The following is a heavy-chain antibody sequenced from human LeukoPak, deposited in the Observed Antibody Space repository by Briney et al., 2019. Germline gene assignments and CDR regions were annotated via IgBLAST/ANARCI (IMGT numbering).Heavy chain of an antibody. D-gene: IGHD5-12*01. CDR3: ARPRTGNSGRPEYFEQ. V-gene: IGHV6-1*01. CDR1: GDSVSSNSAA. CDR2: TYYRSKWYN. J-gene: IGHJ1*01. Sequence: SQTLSLTCAISGDSVSSNSAAWNWIRQSPSRGLEWLGRTYYRSKWYNDYAVSVKSRITINPDTSKNQFSLQLSSVTPEDTAVYYCARPRTGNSGRPEYFEQWGQGTLLTVSS.